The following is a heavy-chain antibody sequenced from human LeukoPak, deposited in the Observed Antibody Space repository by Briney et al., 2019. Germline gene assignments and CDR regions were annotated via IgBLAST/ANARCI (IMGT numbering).Heavy chain of an antibody. V-gene: IGHV1-69*05. J-gene: IGHJ6*03. D-gene: IGHD1-1*01. CDR1: GGTFNNHA. Sequence: SVKVSCKPSGGTFNNHAISWVQQAPGQGLEWMGGIIPIFGTADYAQKVQGRVTITTDESTSTAYMELSSLRSEDTAVYYCASRELESGWHYHYYMDVWGKGTTVTVSS. CDR3: ASRELESGWHYHYYMDV. CDR2: IIPIFGTA.